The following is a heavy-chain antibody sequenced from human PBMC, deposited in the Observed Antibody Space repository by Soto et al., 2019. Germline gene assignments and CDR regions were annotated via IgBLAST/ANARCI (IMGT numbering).Heavy chain of an antibody. D-gene: IGHD3-22*01. CDR3: ARGVLYYYDSSGYPHWFDP. CDR2: ISSSGGII. V-gene: IGHV3-48*03. Sequence: VGSLRLSCAASGFTFSSYEMNWVRQAPGKGLEWVSYISSSGGIIYYADSVKGRFTISRDNAKNSLYLQMNSLRAEDTAVYYCARGVLYYYDSSGYPHWFDPWGQGTLVTVSS. CDR1: GFTFSSYE. J-gene: IGHJ5*02.